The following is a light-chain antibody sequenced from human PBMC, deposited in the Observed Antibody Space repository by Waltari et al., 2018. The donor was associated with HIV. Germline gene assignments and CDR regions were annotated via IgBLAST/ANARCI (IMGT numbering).Light chain of an antibody. Sequence: SYELTQPPSVSVSPGQTATITCSGDALPTQFASCYQQKAGQGPLMVIYKDHKRPSGITDGFSGSRLGATVMLLISGVLAEDEAVDYCEAADDSGDHWVFGGGTKLSVL. CDR3: EAADDSGDHWV. V-gene: IGLV3-25*03. J-gene: IGLJ3*02. CDR2: KDH. CDR1: ALPTQF.